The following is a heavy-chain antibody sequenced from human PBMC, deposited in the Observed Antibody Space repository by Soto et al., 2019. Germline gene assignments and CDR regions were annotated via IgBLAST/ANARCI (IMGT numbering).Heavy chain of an antibody. CDR1: GGSISSRGYY. V-gene: IGHV4-39*01. CDR2: IYYSGST. Sequence: QLQLQESRPGLVKPSETLSLTCTVSGGSISSRGYYWGWIRQPPGKGLEWIGTIYYSGSTYYNPSLKSRVTISVDTSKNQFSLKLSSVTAADTAVYYCATSNWFDPWGQGTRVTVSS. J-gene: IGHJ5*02. CDR3: ATSNWFDP.